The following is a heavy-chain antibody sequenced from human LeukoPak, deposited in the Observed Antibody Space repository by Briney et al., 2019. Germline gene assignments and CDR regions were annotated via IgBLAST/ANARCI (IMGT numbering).Heavy chain of an antibody. J-gene: IGHJ6*03. CDR3: ARLPAAIIGYYYYMDV. V-gene: IGHV1-8*01. Sequence: ASVKVSCKASGYTFTSYDINWVRQATGQGLEWMGWMNPNGGNSGYAQKFQGRVTLTRNTSISTAYMELSSLRSEDTAVYYCARLPAAIIGYYYYMDVWGKGTTVTVSS. CDR2: MNPNGGNS. D-gene: IGHD2-2*02. CDR1: GYTFTSYD.